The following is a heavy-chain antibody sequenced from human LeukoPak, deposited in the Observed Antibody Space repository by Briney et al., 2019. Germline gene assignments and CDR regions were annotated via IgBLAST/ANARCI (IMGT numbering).Heavy chain of an antibody. D-gene: IGHD4-17*01. V-gene: IGHV4-34*01. CDR2: INHSGST. CDR1: GGSFSGYY. J-gene: IGHJ5*02. CDR3: ARARKYYGDYRGHWFDP. Sequence: SETLSLTCAVYGGSFSGYYWSWIRQPPGKGLEWIGEINHSGSTNYNPSLKSRVTTSVDTSKNQFSLKLSSVTAADTAVYYCARARKYYGDYRGHWFDPWGQGTLVTVSS.